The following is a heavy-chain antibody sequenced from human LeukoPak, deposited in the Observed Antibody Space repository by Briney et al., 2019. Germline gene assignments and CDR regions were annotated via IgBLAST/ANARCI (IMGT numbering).Heavy chain of an antibody. Sequence: KTSETLSLTCTVSGGSISSYYWSWIRQPPGKGLEWIGYIYYSGSTNYNPSLKSRVTISVDTSKNQFSLKLSSVTAADTAVYYCARLIAVAGRVFDYWGQGTLVTVSS. J-gene: IGHJ4*02. V-gene: IGHV4-59*01. CDR2: IYYSGST. CDR3: ARLIAVAGRVFDY. D-gene: IGHD6-19*01. CDR1: GGSISSYY.